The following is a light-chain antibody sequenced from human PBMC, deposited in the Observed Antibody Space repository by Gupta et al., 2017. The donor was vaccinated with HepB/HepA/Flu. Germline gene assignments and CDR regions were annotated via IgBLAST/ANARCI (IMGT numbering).Light chain of an antibody. CDR2: SNN. J-gene: IGLJ1*01. CDR3: SPWDDSRNGYV. Sequence: SVLTQPPSASGTPGQRVTISCSGSSSNIGGNTVHWYQQVPGTAPKLLIHSNNERPSGVPERFSGSKSGASASLAISRLQSEDEADYYCSPWDDSRNGYVFGTGTTVTVL. CDR1: SSNIGGNT. V-gene: IGLV1-44*01.